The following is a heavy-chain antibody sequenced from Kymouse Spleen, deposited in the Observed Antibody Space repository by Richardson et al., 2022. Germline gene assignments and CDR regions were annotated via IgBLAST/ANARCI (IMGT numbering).Heavy chain of an antibody. CDR3: ARDDSSWSHYYYYYGMDV. V-gene: IGHV3-21*03. CDR1: GFTFSSYS. J-gene: IGHJ6*02. Sequence: EVQLVESGGGLVKPGGSLRLSCAASGFTFSSYSMNWVRQAPGKGLEWVSSISSSSSYIYYADSVKGRFTISRDNAKNSLYLQMNSLRAEDTAVYYCARDDSSWSHYYYYYGMDVWGQGTTVTVSS. CDR2: ISSSSSYI. D-gene: IGHD6-13*01.